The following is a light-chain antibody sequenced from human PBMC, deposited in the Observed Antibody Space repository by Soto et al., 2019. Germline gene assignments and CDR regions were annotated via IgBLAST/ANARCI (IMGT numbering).Light chain of an antibody. V-gene: IGKV3D-20*02. Sequence: EIVLTQSPGTMSLSPGERATLPCRAIQSVSSSYLAWYQQKPGQAPRLLIYGAFNRATGIPARFSGSGSGTDFTLTISRLESEDSAGYYWQQRTVWPAVTFGQGTRLEIK. J-gene: IGKJ5*01. CDR3: QQRTVWPAVT. CDR2: GAF. CDR1: QSVSSSY.